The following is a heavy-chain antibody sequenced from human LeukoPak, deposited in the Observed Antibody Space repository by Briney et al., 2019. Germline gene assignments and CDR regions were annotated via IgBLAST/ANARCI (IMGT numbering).Heavy chain of an antibody. V-gene: IGHV3-7*01. J-gene: IGHJ2*01. CDR2: IKQDGSEK. CDR3: ARHLISIAAAGTNWYFDL. D-gene: IGHD6-13*01. CDR1: GFTFSSYW. Sequence: GGSLRLSCAASGFTFSSYWMSWVRQAPGKGLEWVANIKQDGSEKYYVDSVKGRFTISRDNAKNSLYLQMNSLRAEDTAVYYCARHLISIAAAGTNWYFDLWGRGTLVTVSS.